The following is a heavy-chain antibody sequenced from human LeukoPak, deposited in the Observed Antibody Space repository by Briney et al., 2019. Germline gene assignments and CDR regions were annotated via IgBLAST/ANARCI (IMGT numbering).Heavy chain of an antibody. CDR1: GGSISSYY. CDR2: IYTSGST. D-gene: IGHD3-3*01. J-gene: IGHJ5*02. CDR3: AKLTIFPWFDP. Sequence: SETLSLTCTVSGGSISSYYWSWIRQPPGKGLEWIGYIYTSGSTNYNPSLKSRVTISVDTSKNQFSLKLSSVTAADTAVYYCAKLTIFPWFDPWGQGTLVTVSS. V-gene: IGHV4-4*09.